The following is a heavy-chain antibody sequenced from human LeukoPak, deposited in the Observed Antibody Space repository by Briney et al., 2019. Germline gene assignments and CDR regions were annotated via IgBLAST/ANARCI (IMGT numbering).Heavy chain of an antibody. J-gene: IGHJ4*02. V-gene: IGHV3-23*01. D-gene: IGHD3-10*01. CDR2: MSDNGRNS. Sequence: GGSLRLSCAASGFTFSNYAMSWVRQAPGKGLEWVSSMSDNGRNSYYADSVRGRFTVSRDNAKNTVYLQMSGLRAHDTAVYYCAKCRGKLDPFDYWGQGTLVTVSS. CDR3: AKCRGKLDPFDY. CDR1: GFTFSNYA.